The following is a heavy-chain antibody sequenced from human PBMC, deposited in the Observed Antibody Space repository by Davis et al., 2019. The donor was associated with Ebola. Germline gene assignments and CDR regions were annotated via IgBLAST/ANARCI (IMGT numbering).Heavy chain of an antibody. Sequence: ASVKVSCKASGYTFSSYAMNWVRQAPGQGLEWMGRINPNSGGTNYAQKFQGRVTMTRDTSISTAYMELSRLRSDDTAVYYCARDGEYCSSTSCYGYYYGMDVWGKGTTVTVSS. J-gene: IGHJ6*04. V-gene: IGHV1-2*06. D-gene: IGHD2-2*01. CDR1: GYTFSSYA. CDR2: INPNSGGT. CDR3: ARDGEYCSSTSCYGYYYGMDV.